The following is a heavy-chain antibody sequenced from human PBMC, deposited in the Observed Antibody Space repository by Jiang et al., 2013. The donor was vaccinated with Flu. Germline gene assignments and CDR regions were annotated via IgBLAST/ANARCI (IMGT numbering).Heavy chain of an antibody. V-gene: IGHV1-18*04. CDR2: ISAYNGNT. D-gene: IGHD6-13*01. J-gene: IGHJ4*02. CDR3: ASGDGGSSSDY. CDR1: GYTFTSYY. Sequence: CKASGYTFTSYYMHWVRQAPGQGLEWMGWISAYNGNTNYAQKLQGRVTMTTDTSTSTAYMELRSLRSDDTAVYYCASGDGGSSSDYWGQGTLVTVSS.